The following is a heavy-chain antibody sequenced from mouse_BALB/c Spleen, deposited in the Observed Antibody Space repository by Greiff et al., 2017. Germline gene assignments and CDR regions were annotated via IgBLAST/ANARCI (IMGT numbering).Heavy chain of an antibody. D-gene: IGHD2-1*01. CDR3: ARFGNYRAWFAY. CDR2: ISYSGST. V-gene: IGHV3-2*02. J-gene: IGHJ3*01. Sequence: EVKLMESGPGLVKPSQSLSLTCTVTGYSITSDYAWNWIRQFPGNKLEWMGYISYSGSTSYNPSLKSRISITRDTSKNQFFLQLNSVTTEDTATYYCARFGNYRAWFAYWGQGTLVTVSA. CDR1: GYSITSDYA.